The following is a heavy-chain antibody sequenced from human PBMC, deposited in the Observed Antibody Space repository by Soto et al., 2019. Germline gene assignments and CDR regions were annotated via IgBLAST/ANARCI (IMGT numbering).Heavy chain of an antibody. CDR2: IWYDGSNK. CDR3: ARSIAARPNGMYYGMDV. Sequence: GGSLRLSCAASGFTFSSYGMHWVRQAPGKGLEWVAVIWYDGSNKYYADSVKGRFTISRDNSKNKLYLQMNSLRAEDTVVYYCARSIAARPNGMYYGMDVWGQGTTVTVSS. J-gene: IGHJ6*02. CDR1: GFTFSSYG. D-gene: IGHD6-6*01. V-gene: IGHV3-33*01.